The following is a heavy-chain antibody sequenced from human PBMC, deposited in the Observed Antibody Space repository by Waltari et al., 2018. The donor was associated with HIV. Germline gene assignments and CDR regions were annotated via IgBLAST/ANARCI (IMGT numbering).Heavy chain of an antibody. V-gene: IGHV3-74*01. CDR3: TRDLARYNWNDIPLDY. D-gene: IGHD1-20*01. CDR1: GSTFSRSA. J-gene: IGHJ4*02. CDR2: ISSDGTTT. Sequence: EVQLVESGGGLVQPGGSPRLSCSASGSTFSRSATHWVRQSPGKVLVWVSRISSDGTTTSYADSVKGRFTISRDNAKNTLYLQMNSLRAEDTAVYYCTRDLARYNWNDIPLDYWGQGALVTVSS.